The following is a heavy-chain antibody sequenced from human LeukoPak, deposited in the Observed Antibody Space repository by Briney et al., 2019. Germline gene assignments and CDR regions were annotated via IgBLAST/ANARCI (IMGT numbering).Heavy chain of an antibody. J-gene: IGHJ4*02. CDR3: ARPLQGIVGATGFDY. D-gene: IGHD1-26*01. CDR1: EYSFATFW. CDR2: IYPSDSDT. V-gene: IGHV5-51*01. Sequence: GESLKISCQGSEYSFATFWIAWLRQMPGKGLEWMGIIYPSDSDTRYSPSFQGQVTISADKSIKTAYLQWSSLKASDTAMYYCARPLQGIVGATGFDYWGQGTLVTVSS.